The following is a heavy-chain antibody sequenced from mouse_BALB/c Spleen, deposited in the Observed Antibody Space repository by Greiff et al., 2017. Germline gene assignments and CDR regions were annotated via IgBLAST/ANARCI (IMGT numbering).Heavy chain of an antibody. CDR3: VAGTYFDY. V-gene: IGHV10-1*02. CDR1: GFTFNTYA. J-gene: IGHJ2*01. CDR2: IRSKSNNYAT. Sequence: DVHLVESGGGLVQPKGSLKLSCAASGFTFNTYAMNWVRQAPGKGLEWVARIRSKSNNYATYYADSVKDRFTISRDDSQSMLYLQMNNLKTEDTAMYYCVAGTYFDYWGQGTTLTVSS. D-gene: IGHD3-3*01.